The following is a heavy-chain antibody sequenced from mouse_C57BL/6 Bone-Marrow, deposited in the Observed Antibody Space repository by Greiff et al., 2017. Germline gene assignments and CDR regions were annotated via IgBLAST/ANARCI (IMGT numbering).Heavy chain of an antibody. D-gene: IGHD1-1*01. V-gene: IGHV3-8*01. J-gene: IGHJ2*01. CDR3: ARIYYYGSSPYFDY. CDR1: GYSITSDY. Sequence: EVKVVESGPGLAKPSQTLSLTCSVIGYSITSDYWNWIRKFPGNKLEYMGYISYSGSTYYNPSLKSRISITRDTSKNQYYLQLNSVTTEDTATYYCARIYYYGSSPYFDYWGQGTTLTVSS. CDR2: ISYSGST.